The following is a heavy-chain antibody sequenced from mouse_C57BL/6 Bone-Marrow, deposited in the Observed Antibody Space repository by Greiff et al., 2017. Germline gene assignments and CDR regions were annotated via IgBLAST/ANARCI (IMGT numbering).Heavy chain of an antibody. CDR3: TRPLYYYGSSPYYAMDY. CDR2: IRNKANNHAT. CDR1: GFTFSDAW. V-gene: IGHV6-6*01. Sequence: EVKVEESGGGLVQPGGSMKLSCAASGFTFSDAWMDWVRQSPEKGLEWVAEIRNKANNHATYYAESVKGRFTISRDVSTSSVYLQMNILRAEDTGNYYGTRPLYYYGSSPYYAMDYWGQGTSDTVSS. J-gene: IGHJ4*01. D-gene: IGHD1-1*01.